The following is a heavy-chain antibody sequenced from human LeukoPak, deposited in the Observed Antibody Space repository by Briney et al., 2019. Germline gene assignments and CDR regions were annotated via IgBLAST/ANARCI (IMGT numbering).Heavy chain of an antibody. Sequence: ASVKVSCKASGYTFTSNYIHWVRQAPGQGLEWMGMIYPRDGSTSYAQKFQRRVTVTRDTSTSTVHMELSGLRSEDTAVYYRARDQEGFDYWGQGTLVTVSS. V-gene: IGHV1-46*01. CDR1: GYTFTSNY. CDR2: IYPRDGST. CDR3: ARDQEGFDY. J-gene: IGHJ4*02.